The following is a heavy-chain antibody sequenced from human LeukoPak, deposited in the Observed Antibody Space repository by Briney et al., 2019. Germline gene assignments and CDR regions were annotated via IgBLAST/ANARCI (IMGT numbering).Heavy chain of an antibody. V-gene: IGHV4-34*01. J-gene: IGHJ4*02. CDR1: GGSFSGYY. D-gene: IGHD1-14*01. CDR2: INHSGST. Sequence: SETLSLTCAVYGGSFSGYYWSWIRQPPGKGLEWIGEINHSGSTNYNPSLKSRVTISVDTSKNQFSLKLSSVTAADTAVYYCASVYSSNKGDYWSQGPLVTVSP. CDR3: ASVYSSNKGDY.